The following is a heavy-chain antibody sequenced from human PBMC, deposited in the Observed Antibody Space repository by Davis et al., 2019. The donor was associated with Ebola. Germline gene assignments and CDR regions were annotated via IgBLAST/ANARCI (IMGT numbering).Heavy chain of an antibody. CDR3: ARDVGYYYDSSGYAAFDY. V-gene: IGHV3-48*04. CDR1: GFTFSNYI. CDR2: ISSSTTTI. J-gene: IGHJ4*02. D-gene: IGHD3-22*01. Sequence: GGSLRLSCAASGFTFSNYIMTWVRQAPGKGLEWISYISSSTTTIYYADSVKGRFTISRDNAKNSLYLQMNSLRAEDTAVYYCARDVGYYYDSSGYAAFDYWGQGTLVTVSS.